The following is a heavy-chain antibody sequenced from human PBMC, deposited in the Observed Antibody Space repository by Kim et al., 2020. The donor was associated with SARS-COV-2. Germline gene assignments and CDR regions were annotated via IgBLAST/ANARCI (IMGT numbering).Heavy chain of an antibody. CDR1: GGSFSGYY. CDR3: ARGRRGSSSGYYGMDV. J-gene: IGHJ6*02. D-gene: IGHD6-6*01. CDR2: INHSGST. Sequence: SETLSLTCAVYGGSFSGYYWSWIRQPPGKGLEWIGEINHSGSTNYNPSLKSRVTISVDTSKNQFSLKLSSVTAADTAVYYCARGRRGSSSGYYGMDVWGQGTTVTVSS. V-gene: IGHV4-34*01.